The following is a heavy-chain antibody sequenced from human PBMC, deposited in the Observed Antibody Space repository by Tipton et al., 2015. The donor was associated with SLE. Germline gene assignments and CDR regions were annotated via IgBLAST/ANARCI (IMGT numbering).Heavy chain of an antibody. D-gene: IGHD6-19*01. J-gene: IGHJ5*02. V-gene: IGHV4-59*01. CDR2: IDYSGAT. CDR3: ARDQRGIAVASNWFDP. CDR1: GGSISSYY. Sequence: GLVKPSETMSLTCVVSGGSISSYYWSWIRQPPGKGLEWIGYIDYSGATKYNPSLESRVTISRDTPTKHFSLKLTSVTAADTAVYYCARDQRGIAVASNWFDPWGRGTLVIVSS.